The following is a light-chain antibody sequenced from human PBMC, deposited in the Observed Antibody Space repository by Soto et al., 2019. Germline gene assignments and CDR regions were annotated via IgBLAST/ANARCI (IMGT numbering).Light chain of an antibody. V-gene: IGKV1-5*01. CDR2: DAS. CDR1: QTISSW. J-gene: IGKJ1*01. Sequence: DIQMTQSPSTLSGSVGDRVTITCRASQTISSWLAWYQQKPGKAPKLLIYDASSLESGVPSRFSGSGSGTEFTLTISSLQPDDFATYYCQQYNSYSPWTFGQGTKLDIK. CDR3: QQYNSYSPWT.